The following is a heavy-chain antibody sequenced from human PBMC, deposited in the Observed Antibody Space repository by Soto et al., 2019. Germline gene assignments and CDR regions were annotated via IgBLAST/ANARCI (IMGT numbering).Heavy chain of an antibody. CDR3: ARGPGDPDAFDI. Sequence: ASVKVSCKASGYTFTSYDINWVRQATGQGLEWMGWMNPNSGNTGYAQKFQGRVNMTRNTSISTAYMELSSLRSEDTAVYYCARGPGDPDAFDIWGQGTMVTVSS. CDR2: MNPNSGNT. D-gene: IGHD4-17*01. J-gene: IGHJ3*02. CDR1: GYTFTSYD. V-gene: IGHV1-8*01.